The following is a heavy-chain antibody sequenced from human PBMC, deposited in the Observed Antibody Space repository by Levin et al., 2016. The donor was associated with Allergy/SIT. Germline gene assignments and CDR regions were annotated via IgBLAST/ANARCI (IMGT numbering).Heavy chain of an antibody. Sequence: GSLRLSCTVSGGSISGYYWSWIRQPPGKRLEWIGYIYYSGGTNYNPSLKSRVTISVDTSKNQLSLTLSSVTAADTAIYYCARDPTVRSGSEDFWGQGILVTVSS. CDR3: ARDPTVRSGSEDF. CDR2: IYYSGGT. CDR1: GGSISGYY. V-gene: IGHV4-59*12. J-gene: IGHJ4*02. D-gene: IGHD1-26*01.